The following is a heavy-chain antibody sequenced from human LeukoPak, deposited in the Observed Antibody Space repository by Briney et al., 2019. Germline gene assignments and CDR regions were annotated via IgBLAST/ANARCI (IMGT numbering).Heavy chain of an antibody. J-gene: IGHJ4*02. Sequence: SETLSLTCTVSGGSMSNGDHYWSWIRQHPGKGLEWIGHIYYSGSTYYNPSLKSRGIISVETSKNQFSLKLSSVTAADTAVYYCARIMLSWRDFDCWGQGTLVTVSP. CDR3: ARIMLSWRDFDC. V-gene: IGHV4-31*03. D-gene: IGHD3-10*02. CDR2: IYYSGST. CDR1: GGSMSNGDHY.